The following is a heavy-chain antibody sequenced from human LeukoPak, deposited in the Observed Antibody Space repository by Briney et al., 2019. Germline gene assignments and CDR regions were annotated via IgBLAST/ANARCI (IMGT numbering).Heavy chain of an antibody. J-gene: IGHJ4*02. D-gene: IGHD6-13*01. CDR2: INHSGST. V-gene: IGHV4-34*01. CDR3: ARYVVAAPGTWDY. Sequence: SETLSLTCAVYGGSFSGYYWSWIRQPPGKGLEWIGEINHSGSTNYNPSLKSRVTISVDTSKNQFSLKLSSVTAADTAVYSCARYVVAAPGTWDYWGQGTLVTVSS. CDR1: GGSFSGYY.